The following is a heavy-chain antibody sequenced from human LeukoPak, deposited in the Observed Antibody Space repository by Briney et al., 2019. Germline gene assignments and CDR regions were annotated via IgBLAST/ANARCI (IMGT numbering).Heavy chain of an antibody. CDR1: GYTFTSYD. Sequence: GASVKVSCKASGYTFTSYDINWVRQAPAQGLEWVGWISSYSGSTEYALKLQGRVTMTTETSTNTAYMELRSLRSDDTAVYYCARGATTDYWGQGTLVTVSS. J-gene: IGHJ4*02. CDR3: ARGATTDY. D-gene: IGHD1-26*01. V-gene: IGHV1-18*01. CDR2: ISSYSGST.